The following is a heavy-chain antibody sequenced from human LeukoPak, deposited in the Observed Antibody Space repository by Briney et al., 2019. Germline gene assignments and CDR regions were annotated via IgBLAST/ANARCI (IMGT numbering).Heavy chain of an antibody. D-gene: IGHD6-19*01. J-gene: IGHJ4*02. CDR1: GGSISSGSYY. CDR2: IYTSGNT. Sequence: SQTLFLTCTVSGGSISSGSYYWSWIRQPAGKGLEWIGRIYTSGNTHYNPSLKSRVTISVDTSKDQFSLKLRSVTAADTAVYYCASLDSSGWTPGDYWGQGTLVTVSS. CDR3: ASLDSSGWTPGDY. V-gene: IGHV4-61*02.